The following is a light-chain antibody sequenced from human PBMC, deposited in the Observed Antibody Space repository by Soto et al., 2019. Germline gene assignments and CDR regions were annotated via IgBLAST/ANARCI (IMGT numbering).Light chain of an antibody. CDR1: QSINSW. J-gene: IGKJ1*01. CDR3: QQYNSYSWT. CDR2: DAS. Sequence: DIQMPQSPSTLSASVGDRVTLTCRASQSINSWLAWYQQKPGKAPKLLIYDASTLKSGVPSRFRGSGSGTEFTLTISSLQPDDFATYYCQQYNSYSWTFGQGTKV. V-gene: IGKV1-5*01.